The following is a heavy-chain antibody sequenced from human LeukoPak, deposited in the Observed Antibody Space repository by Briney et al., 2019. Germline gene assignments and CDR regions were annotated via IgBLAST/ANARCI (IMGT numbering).Heavy chain of an antibody. J-gene: IGHJ4*02. CDR1: GYSSSSGYY. D-gene: IGHD3-10*01. V-gene: IGHV4-38-2*02. CDR2: IYHSGST. Sequence: SETLSLTCTVSGYSSSSGYYWGWIRQPPGKGLEWIGSIYHSGSTYYNPSLKSRVTISVDTSKNQFSLKLSSVTAADTAVYYCARHVYYYGSGTFWGQGTLVTVSS. CDR3: ARHVYYYGSGTF.